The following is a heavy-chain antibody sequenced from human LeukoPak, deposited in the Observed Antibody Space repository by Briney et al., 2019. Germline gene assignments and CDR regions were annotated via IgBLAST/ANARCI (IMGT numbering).Heavy chain of an antibody. V-gene: IGHV3-30*03. Sequence: GRSLRLSCAASGFTFSSYGMHWVRQAPGKGLEWVAVISYDGSNKYYADSVKGRFTISRDNSKNTLYLQMNSLRAEDTAVYYCACTHYYDRGAFWGQGTMVTVSS. CDR1: GFTFSSYG. J-gene: IGHJ3*01. CDR3: ACTHYYDRGAF. CDR2: ISYDGSNK. D-gene: IGHD3-22*01.